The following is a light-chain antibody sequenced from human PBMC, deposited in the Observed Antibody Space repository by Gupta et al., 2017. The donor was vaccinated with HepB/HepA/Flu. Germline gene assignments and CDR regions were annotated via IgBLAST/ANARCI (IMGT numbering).Light chain of an antibody. CDR2: WAS. CDR3: QQDNSTPVT. Sequence: DIVMTQSPDSLPVSLGERATITCKSSQSSLYSYNNKNYLAWYQQKPGQPPRLLIYWASTRESGVPDRFSGSGSGTDFTLTISSLQAEDVAVYYCQQDNSTPVTFGQGTKVEIK. V-gene: IGKV4-1*01. J-gene: IGKJ2*01. CDR1: QSSLYSYNNKNY.